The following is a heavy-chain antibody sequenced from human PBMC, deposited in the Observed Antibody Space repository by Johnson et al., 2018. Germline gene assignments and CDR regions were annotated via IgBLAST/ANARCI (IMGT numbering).Heavy chain of an antibody. V-gene: IGHV3-33*08. D-gene: IGHD3-10*01. CDR1: GFTFSFYG. CDR3: ARDLVARGDFDY. J-gene: IGHJ4*02. Sequence: QLVESGGGVVQAGRSLRLSCAASGFTFSFYGMHWVRYYADSVKGRFTISRDNAKNSLFLHMSSLRVEDTAVYYCARDLVARGDFDYWGQGTLVTVSS.